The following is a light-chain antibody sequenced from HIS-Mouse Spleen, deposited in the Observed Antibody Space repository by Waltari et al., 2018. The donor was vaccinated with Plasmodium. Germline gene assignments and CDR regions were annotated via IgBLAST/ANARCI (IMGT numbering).Light chain of an antibody. CDR3: YSTDSSGNHVV. Sequence: SYELTQPPSVSVSPGPTARIPFPGDAFPKKYAYWYQQKSGQAPVLVIYEDSKRPSGIPERFSGSSSGTMATLTISGAQVEDEADYYCYSTDSSGNHVVFGGGTKLTVL. V-gene: IGLV3-10*01. CDR1: AFPKKY. CDR2: EDS. J-gene: IGLJ2*01.